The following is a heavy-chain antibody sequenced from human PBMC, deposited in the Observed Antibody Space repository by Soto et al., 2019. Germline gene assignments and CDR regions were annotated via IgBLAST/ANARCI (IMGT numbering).Heavy chain of an antibody. CDR1: GFTFSNYA. CDR2: ISGSGGRS. J-gene: IGHJ4*02. CDR3: AKAYFVWSSEQPYYFDY. Sequence: EVQLLDSGGGLVQPGGSLRLSCAASGFTFSNYAMTWVRQXXXXXXXXXXGISGSGGRSYYADSVKGRFTISRDNSKSTLYLQMNSLRAEDTAVYYCAKAYFVWSSEQPYYFDYWGQGTLVTVSS. D-gene: IGHD3-16*01. V-gene: IGHV3-23*01.